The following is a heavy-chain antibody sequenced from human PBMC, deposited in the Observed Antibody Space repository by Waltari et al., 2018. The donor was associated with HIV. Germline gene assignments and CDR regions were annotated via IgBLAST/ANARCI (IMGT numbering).Heavy chain of an antibody. CDR1: GFTFSSNW. Sequence: EVQLVESGGGLVQPGESLTLSCAASGFTFSSNWMNWVRQAPGKGLEWWASKEQDGSEKKYVDSERGRFTVSRDNDENLLYLQMNSLRAEDTSVYYCARENVPGAGTLDYWGQGSLVTVSS. CDR3: ARENVPGAGTLDY. V-gene: IGHV3-7*01. CDR2: KEQDGSEK. D-gene: IGHD3-10*01. J-gene: IGHJ4*02.